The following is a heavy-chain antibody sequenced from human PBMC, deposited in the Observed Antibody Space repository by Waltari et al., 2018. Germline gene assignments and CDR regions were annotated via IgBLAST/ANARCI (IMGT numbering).Heavy chain of an antibody. CDR1: GFNFSTYN. CDR3: ARGRDGYIQDVFDI. D-gene: IGHD5-12*01. V-gene: IGHV3-48*01. CDR2: ISSSTTT. Sequence: EVQLVESGGGMVQPGESLRLSCAAPGFNFSTYNMNWVRQAPGKGLEWVSYISSSTTTYYADYVKGRFTISRDNAKNSLYLQMNSLRAEDTALYYCARGRDGYIQDVFDIWGQGTMVSVSS. J-gene: IGHJ3*02.